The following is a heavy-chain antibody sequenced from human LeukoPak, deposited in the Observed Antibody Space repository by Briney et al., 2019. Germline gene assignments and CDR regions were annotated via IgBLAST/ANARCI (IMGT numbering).Heavy chain of an antibody. J-gene: IGHJ2*01. CDR2: INSDGSST. D-gene: IGHD3-16*01. CDR1: GFTFNTFW. Sequence: GGSLRLSCAASGFTFNTFWIHWVRQAPGKGLVWVSRINSDGSSTTYADSVKGRFTISRDNAKNTLYLQMNSLRAEDTAVYYCARPNYGWYFDLWGRGTLVTVSP. V-gene: IGHV3-74*01. CDR3: ARPNYGWYFDL.